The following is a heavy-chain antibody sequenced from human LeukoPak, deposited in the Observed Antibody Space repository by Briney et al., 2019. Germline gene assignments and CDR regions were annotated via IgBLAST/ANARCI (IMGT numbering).Heavy chain of an antibody. CDR3: GRLARNAWYAVDY. J-gene: IGHJ4*02. CDR2: ILPDGSEK. D-gene: IGHD6-19*01. Sequence: GGSLRLSCAASDFTFSFYWMTWVRQAPGEGLEWVANILPDGSEKYYLDSVKGRFTLSRDNLTNSLYLQINSLRAEDTALYYCGRLARNAWYAVDYWGQGTLVTVSS. V-gene: IGHV3-7*01. CDR1: DFTFSFYW.